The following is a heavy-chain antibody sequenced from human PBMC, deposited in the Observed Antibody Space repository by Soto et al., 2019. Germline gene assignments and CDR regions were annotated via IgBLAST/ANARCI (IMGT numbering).Heavy chain of an antibody. D-gene: IGHD1-20*01. CDR2: ISAYNGNT. J-gene: IGHJ6*02. CDR1: GYTFTSYG. V-gene: IGHV1-18*01. CDR3: VGIHMDV. Sequence: QVQLVQSXXXXKKPXXXXXXSCXXSGYTFTSYGISWVRQAPGQGLEWMGWISAYNGNTNYAQKLQGRVTMTTDTSTSTAYMELRSLRSDDTAVYYCVGIHMDVWGQGTTVTVSS.